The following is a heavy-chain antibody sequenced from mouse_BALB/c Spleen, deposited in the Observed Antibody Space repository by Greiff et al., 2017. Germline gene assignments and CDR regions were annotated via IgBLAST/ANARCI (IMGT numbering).Heavy chain of an antibody. D-gene: IGHD2-1*01. J-gene: IGHJ4*01. Sequence: EVMLVESGAELVKPGASVKLSCTASGFNIKDTYMHWVKQRPEQGLEWIGRIDPANGNTKYDPKFQGKATITADTSSNTAYLQLSSLTSEDTAVYYCARCGNYDYYAMDYWGQGTSVTVSS. CDR1: GFNIKDTY. CDR2: IDPANGNT. CDR3: ARCGNYDYYAMDY. V-gene: IGHV14-3*02.